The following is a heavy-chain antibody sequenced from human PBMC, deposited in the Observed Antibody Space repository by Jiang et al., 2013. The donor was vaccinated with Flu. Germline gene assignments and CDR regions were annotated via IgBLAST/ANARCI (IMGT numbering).Heavy chain of an antibody. CDR1: GDSVSSNSAA. Sequence: SQTLSLTCAISGDSVSSNSAAWNWIRQSPSRGLEWLGRAYYRSKWYIDYAMTVKSRIIITPDTSKNQFSLQLNSVTPQDTAVYYCVRGAGAADYWGQGTPVTVSS. CDR2: AYYRSKWYI. J-gene: IGHJ4*02. CDR3: VRGAGAADY. D-gene: IGHD2-15*01. V-gene: IGHV6-1*01.